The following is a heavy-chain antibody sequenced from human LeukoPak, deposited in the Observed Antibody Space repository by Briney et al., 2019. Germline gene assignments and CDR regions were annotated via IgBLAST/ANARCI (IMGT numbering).Heavy chain of an antibody. Sequence: GGSLRLSCAASGFTFTTHWMGWVRQAPGKGLEWVANVNQDESEKYYVDSVKGRFTISRDNSKNTLYLQMNSLRAEDMAVYFCAKLDYYDTHWGQGTLVTVSS. J-gene: IGHJ4*02. CDR3: AKLDYYDTH. V-gene: IGHV3-7*05. CDR2: VNQDESEK. D-gene: IGHD3-22*01. CDR1: GFTFTTHW.